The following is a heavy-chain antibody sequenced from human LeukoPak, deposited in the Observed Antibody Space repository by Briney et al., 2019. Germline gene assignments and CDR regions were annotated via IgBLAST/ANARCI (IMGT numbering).Heavy chain of an antibody. Sequence: PGGSLRLSCAASGFTFSSYAMHWVRQAPGKGLEWVAVISYDGSNKYYADTVKGRFTISRDNAKNSLYLQMNSLRAEDTAVYYCAVYCSSTSCYDAFDIWGQGTMVTVSS. V-gene: IGHV3-30-3*01. D-gene: IGHD2-2*01. J-gene: IGHJ3*02. CDR3: AVYCSSTSCYDAFDI. CDR2: ISYDGSNK. CDR1: GFTFSSYA.